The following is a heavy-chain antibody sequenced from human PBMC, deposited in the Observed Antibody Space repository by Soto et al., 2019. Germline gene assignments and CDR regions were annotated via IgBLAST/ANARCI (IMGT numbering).Heavy chain of an antibody. CDR3: ARYRIAAAGTSYMDV. D-gene: IGHD6-13*01. CDR2: IYYSGST. Sequence: QVQLQESGPGLVKPSETLSLTCTVSGGSISSYYWSWIRQPPGKGLEWIGYIYYSGSTNYNPFLKSRVTISVDTSKNQFSLKLSSVTAADTAVYYCARYRIAAAGTSYMDVWGKGTTVTVSS. CDR1: GGSISSYY. V-gene: IGHV4-59*08. J-gene: IGHJ6*03.